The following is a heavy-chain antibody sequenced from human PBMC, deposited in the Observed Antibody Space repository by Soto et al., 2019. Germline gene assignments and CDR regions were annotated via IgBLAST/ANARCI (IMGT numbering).Heavy chain of an antibody. CDR3: AREGSARGYDILTGYPSSPHSHDAFDI. V-gene: IGHV1-46*03. CDR2: INPSGGST. CDR1: GYTFTSYY. J-gene: IGHJ3*02. Sequence: ASVKVSCKASGYTFTSYYMHWVRQAPGQGLEWMGIINPSGGSTSYAQKFQGRVTMTRDTSTSTVYMELSSLRSEDTAVYYCAREGSARGYDILTGYPSSPHSHDAFDIWGKGTMVTVSS. D-gene: IGHD3-9*01.